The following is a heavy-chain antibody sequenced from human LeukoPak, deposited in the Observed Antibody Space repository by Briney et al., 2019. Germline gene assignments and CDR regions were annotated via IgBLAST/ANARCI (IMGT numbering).Heavy chain of an antibody. CDR3: ARGELPPEGVDYYYGIDV. Sequence: ASVKVSCKASGYTFTSYAMNWVRQAPGQGLEWMGWINTNTGNPSYAQGFTGRFVFSLDTSVSTAYLQISSLKAEDTAVYYCARGELPPEGVDYYYGIDVWGQGTTVTVSS. J-gene: IGHJ6*02. CDR1: GYTFTSYA. V-gene: IGHV7-4-1*02. CDR2: INTNTGNP. D-gene: IGHD1-26*01.